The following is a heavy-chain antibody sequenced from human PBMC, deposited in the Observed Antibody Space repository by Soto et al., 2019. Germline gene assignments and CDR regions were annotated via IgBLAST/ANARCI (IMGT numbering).Heavy chain of an antibody. CDR2: IIPIFGTA. CDR1: GGTFSSYA. V-gene: IGHV1-69*13. D-gene: IGHD2-21*02. J-gene: IGHJ6*02. Sequence: SVMVSCKASGGTFSSYAISWVRQAPGQGLEWMGGIIPIFGTANYAQKFQGRVTITADESTSTAYMELSSLRSEDTAVYYRARDPGHIVVVTAREGGYYGMDVWGQGTTVTVSS. CDR3: ARDPGHIVVVTAREGGYYGMDV.